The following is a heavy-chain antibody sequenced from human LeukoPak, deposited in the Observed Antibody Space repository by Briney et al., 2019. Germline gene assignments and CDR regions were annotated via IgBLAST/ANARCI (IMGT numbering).Heavy chain of an antibody. Sequence: SVTVSFKSSVCTFSSYAISWVRQAPGQGLEWVGGVIPIFGTANYAHKFHGRVTNTTDDSTNTAFLEPRSLTSEDTAVYYCARVRPRGYSGYDLVYCGQGTLVTVSS. D-gene: IGHD5-12*01. CDR2: VIPIFGTA. J-gene: IGHJ4*02. CDR3: ARVRPRGYSGYDLVY. CDR1: VCTFSSYA. V-gene: IGHV1-69*05.